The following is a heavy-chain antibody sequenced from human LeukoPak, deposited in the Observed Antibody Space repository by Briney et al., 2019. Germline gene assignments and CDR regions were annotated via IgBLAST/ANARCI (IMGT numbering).Heavy chain of an antibody. Sequence: SETLSLTCTVSGGSSSSDSYYWGWIRQPPGKGLEWIGNIYYSGTTFYNPSLKSRVTISVDTSKNQFSLRLNSVTAADTAVYYCARSRAFNSGAFDPWGQGSLVTVSS. V-gene: IGHV4-39*07. D-gene: IGHD1-26*01. CDR2: IYYSGTT. CDR3: ARSRAFNSGAFDP. J-gene: IGHJ5*02. CDR1: GGSSSSDSYY.